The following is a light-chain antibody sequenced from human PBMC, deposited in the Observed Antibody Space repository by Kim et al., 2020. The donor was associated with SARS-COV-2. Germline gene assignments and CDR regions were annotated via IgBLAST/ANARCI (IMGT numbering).Light chain of an antibody. V-gene: IGKV4-1*01. Sequence: DIVMTQSPDSLAVSLGERATINRKSSQSVLSSSNNRNYLAWYQQKPGQPPKLLIYWASTRESGVPDRFSGSGSGTDFTLTISSLQAEDVAVYYCQQYYNTPYSFGQGTKLEI. CDR2: WAS. CDR1: QSVLSSSNNRNY. J-gene: IGKJ2*03. CDR3: QQYYNTPYS.